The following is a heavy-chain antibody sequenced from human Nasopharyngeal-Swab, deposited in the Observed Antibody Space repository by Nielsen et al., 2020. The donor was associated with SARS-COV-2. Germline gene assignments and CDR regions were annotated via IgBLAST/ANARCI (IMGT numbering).Heavy chain of an antibody. D-gene: IGHD1-26*01. J-gene: IGHJ3*02. Sequence: WIRQPPGKGLEWIGYIYYSGSTSYNPSLKSRVTISVDTSKNQFSLKVRSVTVADTAVYYCARGSDYRAFDIWGQGTMVTVSS. CDR3: ARGSDYRAFDI. CDR2: IYYSGST. V-gene: IGHV4-59*01.